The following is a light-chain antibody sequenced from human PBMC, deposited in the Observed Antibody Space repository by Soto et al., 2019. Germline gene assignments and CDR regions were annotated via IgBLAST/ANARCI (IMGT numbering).Light chain of an antibody. V-gene: IGKV3-20*01. CDR1: QRVSSSY. CDR2: GAS. J-gene: IGKJ1*01. Sequence: EIVLTQSPGTLSLSPGERATLSCRASQRVSSSYLAWYQQNPGQAPRLLIYGASSRATGIPDRFSGSGSGTDFTLTISRLEPEDFAVYYCQQDGSSPCTFGQGTKVEIK. CDR3: QQDGSSPCT.